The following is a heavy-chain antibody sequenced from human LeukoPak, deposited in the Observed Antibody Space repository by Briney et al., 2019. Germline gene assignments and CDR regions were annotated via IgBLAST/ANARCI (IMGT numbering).Heavy chain of an antibody. D-gene: IGHD1-7*01. V-gene: IGHV3-30*04. J-gene: IGHJ5*02. CDR1: GFTFSSYA. CDR3: AKDPSRLELRFDP. Sequence: GGSLRLSCAASGFTFSSYAMHWVRQAPGKGLEWVAVISYDGSNKYYADSVKGRFTISRDNSKNALYLQMNSLRAEDTAVYYCAKDPSRLELRFDPWGQGTLVTVSS. CDR2: ISYDGSNK.